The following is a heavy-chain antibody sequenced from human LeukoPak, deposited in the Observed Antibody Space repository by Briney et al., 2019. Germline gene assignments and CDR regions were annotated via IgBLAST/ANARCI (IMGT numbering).Heavy chain of an antibody. D-gene: IGHD4-11*01. CDR3: AREDYSNYAFDY. CDR1: GFTFSSYS. CDR2: ISSGSSYI. Sequence: GGSLRLSCAASGFTFSSYSLNWVRQAPGKGLEWVSSISSGSSYIYYADSVKGRFTISRDNAKNSLYLQMNSLRAEDTAVYYCAREDYSNYAFDYWGQGTLVTVSS. V-gene: IGHV3-21*01. J-gene: IGHJ4*02.